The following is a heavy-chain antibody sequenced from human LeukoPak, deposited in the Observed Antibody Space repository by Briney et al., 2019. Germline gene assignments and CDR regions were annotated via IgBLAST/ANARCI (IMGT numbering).Heavy chain of an antibody. CDR2: IYSGGST. V-gene: IGHV3-66*01. Sequence: PGGSLRLSCAASELTVSNNYMNWVRQAPGKGLEWVSVIYSGGSTYYADSVKDRFTISRDNSKNTLYLQMNSLRAEDTGVYYCARGYYGSGSAYDYWGQGTLVTVSS. CDR3: ARGYYGSGSAYDY. J-gene: IGHJ4*02. CDR1: ELTVSNNY. D-gene: IGHD3-10*01.